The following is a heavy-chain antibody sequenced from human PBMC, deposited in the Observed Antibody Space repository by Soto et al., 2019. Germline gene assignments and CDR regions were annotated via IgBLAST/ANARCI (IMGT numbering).Heavy chain of an antibody. D-gene: IGHD1-1*01. CDR3: ARAPCPTGTTAWYFDL. Sequence: SVKVSCKASGGTFSSYAISWVRQAPGQGLEWMGGIIPIFVTANYAQRFQGRVTIAADESTSTAYMELSSLRSEDTAVYYCARAPCPTGTTAWYFDLWGRGTLVTVSS. V-gene: IGHV1-69*13. CDR1: GGTFSSYA. J-gene: IGHJ2*01. CDR2: IIPIFVTA.